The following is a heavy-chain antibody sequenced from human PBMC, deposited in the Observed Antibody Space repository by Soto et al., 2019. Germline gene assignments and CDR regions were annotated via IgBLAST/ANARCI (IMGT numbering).Heavy chain of an antibody. CDR2: IYPGDSDT. Sequence: GESLKISCKGSGYSFTSYWIGWVRQMPGKGLEWMGIIYPGDSDTRYSPSFQGQVTISADKSISTAYLQWSSLKASDTAMYYCARQHTNYSSSWYPTYYYYGMDVWGQGTTVTVSS. J-gene: IGHJ6*02. V-gene: IGHV5-51*01. D-gene: IGHD6-13*01. CDR1: GYSFTSYW. CDR3: ARQHTNYSSSWYPTYYYYGMDV.